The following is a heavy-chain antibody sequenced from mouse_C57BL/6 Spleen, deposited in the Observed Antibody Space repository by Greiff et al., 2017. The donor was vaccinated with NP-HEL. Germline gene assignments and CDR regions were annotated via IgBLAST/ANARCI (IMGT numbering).Heavy chain of an antibody. CDR2: INYDGSST. CDR3: ARTGSSPYYFDY. J-gene: IGHJ2*01. D-gene: IGHD1-1*01. V-gene: IGHV5-16*01. CDR1: GFTFSDYY. Sequence: EVKVVESEGGLVQPGSSMKLSCTASGFTFSDYYMAWVRQVPEKGLEWVANINYDGSSTYYLDSLKSRFIISRDNAKNILYLQMSSLKSEDTATYYCARTGSSPYYFDYWGQGTTLTVSS.